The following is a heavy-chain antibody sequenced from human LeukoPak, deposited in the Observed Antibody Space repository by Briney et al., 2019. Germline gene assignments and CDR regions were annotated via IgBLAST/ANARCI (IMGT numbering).Heavy chain of an antibody. Sequence: SETLSLSCIVSGGSISSYYWSWIRQPPGKGLEWIGYIYDSGITSYNPSLKSRVSTSVDTSKNQFSLNLSPVTAADTAVYYCARAPFGSGPYLAFDYWGQGTLVAVSS. CDR1: GGSISSYY. V-gene: IGHV4-59*01. D-gene: IGHD2-15*01. CDR3: ARAPFGSGPYLAFDY. CDR2: IYDSGIT. J-gene: IGHJ4*02.